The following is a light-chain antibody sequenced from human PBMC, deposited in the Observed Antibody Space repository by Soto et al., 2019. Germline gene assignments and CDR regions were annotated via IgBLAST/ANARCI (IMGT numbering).Light chain of an antibody. Sequence: QSALTQPASVSGSPGQSITISCTGTSSDVGGYKYVSWYQHHPGTAPKLMIYEVSNRPSGVSNRFSGSKSGNTASLTISGLQAEDEGDYYCTSYTSSNTWVFGGGTKLTVL. J-gene: IGLJ3*02. CDR1: SSDVGGYKY. CDR2: EVS. CDR3: TSYTSSNTWV. V-gene: IGLV2-14*01.